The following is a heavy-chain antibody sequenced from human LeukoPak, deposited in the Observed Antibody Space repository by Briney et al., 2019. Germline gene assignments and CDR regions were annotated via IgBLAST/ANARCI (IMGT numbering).Heavy chain of an antibody. CDR1: GYSINSGYY. V-gene: IGHV4-38-2*01. Sequence: SETLSLTCAVSGYSINSGYYWGWIRQPPGKGLEWIGIINHSGSTYYNPSLKSRVTISVDTSKNQFSLKMSSVTAAATAVYYCARKTTVTMFDYWGQGTLVTVSS. D-gene: IGHD4-17*01. CDR3: ARKTTVTMFDY. J-gene: IGHJ4*02. CDR2: INHSGST.